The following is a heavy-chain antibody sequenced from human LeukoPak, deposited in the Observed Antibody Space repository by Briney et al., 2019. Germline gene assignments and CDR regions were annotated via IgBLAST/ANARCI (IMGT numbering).Heavy chain of an antibody. D-gene: IGHD1-7*01. V-gene: IGHV4-61*02. Sequence: SETLSLTCTVSGGSISSGSYYWSWIRQPAGKGLEWIGRIYTSGSTNYNPSLKSRVTISVDTSKNQFSLKLGSVTAADTAVYYCARDLDNWNYDWFDPWGQGTLVTVSS. CDR3: ARDLDNWNYDWFDP. J-gene: IGHJ5*02. CDR2: IYTSGST. CDR1: GGSISSGSYY.